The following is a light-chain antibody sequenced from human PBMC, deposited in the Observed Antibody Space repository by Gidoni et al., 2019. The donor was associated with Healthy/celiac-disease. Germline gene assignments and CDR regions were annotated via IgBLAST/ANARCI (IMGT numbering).Light chain of an antibody. CDR1: QSICSY. V-gene: IGKV1-39*01. J-gene: IGKJ1*01. Sequence: IKMTASPASLSASEGDRVTNTCRASQSICSYLQWYQQKPGKAPKLLIYAASSLQSGVPSRISSSASTTYFTITISSLQHEDFATYYYQHSYRTPRTFGQGTKVEIK. CDR3: QHSYRTPRT. CDR2: AAS.